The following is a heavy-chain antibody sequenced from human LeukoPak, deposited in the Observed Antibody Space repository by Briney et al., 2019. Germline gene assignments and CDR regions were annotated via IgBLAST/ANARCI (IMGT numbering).Heavy chain of an antibody. Sequence: GGSLRLSSAASGFTFSIHAMYWVRQAPGKGLEYVSAISSNGASTYYADSVKGRFTISRDNSKNTVSLQMGSLRTGDMAVYYCATQNQLSVTTSLDYWGQGTLVTVSS. V-gene: IGHV3-64*02. J-gene: IGHJ4*02. CDR3: ATQNQLSVTTSLDY. CDR2: ISSNGAST. D-gene: IGHD4-17*01. CDR1: GFTFSIHA.